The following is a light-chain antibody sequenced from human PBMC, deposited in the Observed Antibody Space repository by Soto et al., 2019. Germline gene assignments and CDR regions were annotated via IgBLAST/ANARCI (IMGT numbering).Light chain of an antibody. J-gene: IGLJ1*01. CDR2: GNT. CDR1: SSNIGAGYD. V-gene: IGLV1-40*01. CDR3: QSYDSTLRARYV. Sequence: QSVLTRPPSVSGAPGQRVTLSCTGSSSNIGAGYDVHWYQQRPGTAPKLLIFGNTNRPSGVPDRFSGSKSGTSASLAITGLQAEDEGEYYGQSYDSTLRARYVFGTGTKLTVL.